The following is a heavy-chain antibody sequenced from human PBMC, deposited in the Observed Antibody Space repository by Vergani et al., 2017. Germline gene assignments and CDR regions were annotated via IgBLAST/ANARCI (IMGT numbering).Heavy chain of an antibody. CDR3: ASSPAVGDYVF. Sequence: QVQLQESGPGLVKPSQTLSLTCTVSGGSISSGSYYWSWIWQPAGKGLEWIGRIYTSGSTNYNPSLKSRVTISVDTSKNQFSLKLSSVTAADTAVYYCASSPAVGDYVFWGQGTLVTVSS. V-gene: IGHV4-61*02. CDR2: IYTSGST. J-gene: IGHJ4*02. CDR1: GGSISSGSYY. D-gene: IGHD4-17*01.